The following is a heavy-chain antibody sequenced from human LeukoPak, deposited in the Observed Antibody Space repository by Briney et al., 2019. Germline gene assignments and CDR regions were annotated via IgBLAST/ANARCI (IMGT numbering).Heavy chain of an antibody. CDR2: ISTEGHYK. Sequence: GGSLRLSCATSGFSYSNFGMNWVRRAPGEGLEWVSCISTEGHYKFYADSVQGRFTISRDNAKNSLYLQMDSLTAEDTAVYYCARRYAVYSDYRKDHSIDYWGQGTLVTVSS. V-gene: IGHV3-21*01. D-gene: IGHD5-12*01. CDR1: GFSYSNFG. J-gene: IGHJ4*02. CDR3: ARRYAVYSDYRKDHSIDY.